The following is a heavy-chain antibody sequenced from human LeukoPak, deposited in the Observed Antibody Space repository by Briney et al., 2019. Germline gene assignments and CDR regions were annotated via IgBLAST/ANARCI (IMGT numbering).Heavy chain of an antibody. CDR1: GFTVSSNY. V-gene: IGHV3-53*01. Sequence: PGGSLRLSCAASGFTVSSNYMSWVRQAPGKGLEWVSDIYRGGSTYYADSVKGRFTISRDNSKNTLYLQMNSLRAEDTAVYYCARAHCSSTSCYEPYYMDVWGKGTTVTVSS. CDR3: ARAHCSSTSCYEPYYMDV. J-gene: IGHJ6*03. D-gene: IGHD2-2*01. CDR2: IYRGGST.